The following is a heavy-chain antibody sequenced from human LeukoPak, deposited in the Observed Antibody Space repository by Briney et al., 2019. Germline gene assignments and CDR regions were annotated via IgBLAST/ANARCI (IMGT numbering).Heavy chain of an antibody. D-gene: IGHD3-3*01. J-gene: IGHJ4*02. CDR2: IYYSGST. CDR1: GGSISSYY. CDR3: ARDEFGYYDF. V-gene: IGHV4-59*01. Sequence: SETLSPTCTVSGGSISSYYWSWIRQPPGKRLEWIGYIYYSGSTNYNPSLKSRVTISVDTSKNQFSLKLSSVTAADTAVYYCARDEFGYYDFWGQGTLVTVSS.